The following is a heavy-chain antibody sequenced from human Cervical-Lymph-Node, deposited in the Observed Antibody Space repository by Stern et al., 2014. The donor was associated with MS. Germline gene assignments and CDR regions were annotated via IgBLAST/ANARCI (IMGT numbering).Heavy chain of an antibody. Sequence: VQLVQSGAEVKQPGASVKVSCKASGYTFTGDDINWVRQAPGQGLEWMGWMNPYSGDTGYAQKFQGRVTMTRNTSINTAYMELSSLRADDTAVYYCARGVAAAGTDWFDPWGQGTQVTVSS. CDR1: GYTFTGDD. J-gene: IGHJ5*02. CDR2: MNPYSGDT. V-gene: IGHV1-8*01. D-gene: IGHD6-13*01. CDR3: ARGVAAAGTDWFDP.